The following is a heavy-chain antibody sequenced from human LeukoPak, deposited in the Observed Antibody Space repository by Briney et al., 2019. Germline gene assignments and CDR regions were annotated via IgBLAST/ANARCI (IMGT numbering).Heavy chain of an antibody. CDR3: ARDGRWLDYSRAYYYYGIDV. CDR2: IYSGGST. J-gene: IGHJ6*02. Sequence: GGSVRLSCAASGFTFSSNYMSWVRQAPGQGLEWVSVIYSGGSTYYADSVNGRFAISRDNPKHTLYLQMNSLISEDTAVYYCARDGRWLDYSRAYYYYGIDVWGQGTTVTVSS. D-gene: IGHD3/OR15-3a*01. CDR1: GFTFSSNY. V-gene: IGHV3-66*02.